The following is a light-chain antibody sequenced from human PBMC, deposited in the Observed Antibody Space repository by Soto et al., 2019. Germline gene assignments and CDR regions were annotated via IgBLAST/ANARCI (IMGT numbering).Light chain of an antibody. V-gene: IGKV1-5*01. Sequence: QLSQSPSTLSASVGDRVPITCRASQTISTWLAWYQQKPGKAPKLLIFDVSSLESGVPSRFSGSGSGTEFTLTITSLQPDDFATYYCQQYNTFSTFGQGTKVDIK. CDR3: QQYNTFST. J-gene: IGKJ1*01. CDR2: DVS. CDR1: QTISTW.